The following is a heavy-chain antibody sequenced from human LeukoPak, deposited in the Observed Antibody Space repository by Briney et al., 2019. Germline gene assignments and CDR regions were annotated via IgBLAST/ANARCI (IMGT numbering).Heavy chain of an antibody. CDR3: ARCSSSWLFDY. CDR2: ISAYNGDT. D-gene: IGHD6-13*01. Sequence: ASVKVSCKASGYTFTSCGISWVRQAPGQGLEWMGWISAYNGDTNYAQKLQGRVTMTTDTTTSTAYMELRSLRSDDTAVYYCARCSSSWLFDYWGQGTLVTVSS. V-gene: IGHV1-18*01. J-gene: IGHJ4*02. CDR1: GYTFTSCG.